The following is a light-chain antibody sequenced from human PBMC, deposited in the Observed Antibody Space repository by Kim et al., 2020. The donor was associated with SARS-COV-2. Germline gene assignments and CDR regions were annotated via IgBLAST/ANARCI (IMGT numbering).Light chain of an antibody. V-gene: IGLV2-23*02. CDR2: GVR. J-gene: IGLJ2*01. CDR1: STDVGSYNL. Sequence: QSALTQPASVSGSPGQSITISCTGTSTDVGSYNLVSWYQQHPGKAPKLMIFGVRNRPSGVSNRFSGSKSANTASLTISGLQAEDEADYYCCSYAGSSPSAVFGGGTQLTVL. CDR3: CSYAGSSPSAV.